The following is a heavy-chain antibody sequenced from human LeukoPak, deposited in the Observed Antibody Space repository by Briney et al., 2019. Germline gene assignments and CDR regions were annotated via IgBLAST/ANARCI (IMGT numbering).Heavy chain of an antibody. CDR2: ISAYNGNT. D-gene: IGHD3-3*01. Sequence: ASVKVSCKASGYTFTSHGISWVRQAPGQGLEWMGWISAYNGNTSYAQELQGRVTMTTDTSTSTAYMELRSLRSDDTAVYYCARWEILEYGMDVWGQGTTVTVSS. CDR3: ARWEILEYGMDV. V-gene: IGHV1-18*01. J-gene: IGHJ6*02. CDR1: GYTFTSHG.